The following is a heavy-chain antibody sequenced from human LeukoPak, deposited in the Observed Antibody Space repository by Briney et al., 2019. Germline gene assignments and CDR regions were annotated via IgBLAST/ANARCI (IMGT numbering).Heavy chain of an antibody. CDR2: VFDSERT. CDR1: GGSISTHY. Sequence: SDTLCLTCNVSGGSISTHYRSWIRQPPGKGLEWIGYVFDSERTKDNPSLKSRATLSADTSKNQFSLRLTSVTAADSAVYYCATIKRGSIYGYFDFWGQGVLVTVSS. CDR3: ATIKRGSIYGYFDF. J-gene: IGHJ4*02. V-gene: IGHV4-59*07. D-gene: IGHD5-18*01.